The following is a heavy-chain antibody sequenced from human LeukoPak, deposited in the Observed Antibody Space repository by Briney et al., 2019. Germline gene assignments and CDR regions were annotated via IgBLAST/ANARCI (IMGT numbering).Heavy chain of an antibody. CDR3: ARGLYYDSSGYYYGWFDP. Sequence: SETLSLICTVSGGSISSGNYYWGWIRQPAGKGLEWIGRIYTSGSTNYNPSLKSRVTILVDTSKNQFSLKLSSVTVADTAVYYCARGLYYDSSGYYYGWFDPWGQGTLVTVSS. D-gene: IGHD3-22*01. CDR2: IYTSGST. CDR1: GGSISSGNYY. V-gene: IGHV4-61*02. J-gene: IGHJ5*02.